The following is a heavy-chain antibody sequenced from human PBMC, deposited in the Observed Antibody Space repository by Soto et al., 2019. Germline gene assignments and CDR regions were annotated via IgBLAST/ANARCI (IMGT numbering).Heavy chain of an antibody. Sequence: EVELLESGGGLVQPGGSLRLSCVASGFTFKNYEMRWIRQASGKGLEWVSGISGSGGVTYYADSVKGRFTIFRDNSKNTLYLQMNSLRAEDTAIYYCAKNRQCRSYYESAGHYDNWGQGTLVTVSS. V-gene: IGHV3-23*01. CDR2: ISGSGGVT. CDR3: AKNRQCRSYYESAGHYDN. D-gene: IGHD3-10*01. CDR1: GFTFKNYE. J-gene: IGHJ4*02.